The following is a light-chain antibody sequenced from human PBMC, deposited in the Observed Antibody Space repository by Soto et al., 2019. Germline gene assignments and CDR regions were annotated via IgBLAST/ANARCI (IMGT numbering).Light chain of an antibody. Sequence: EIVMTQSPATLSVSPGERATLSCRASQSVSSNLAWYQQKPGQAPRLLIYGASTRATDIPARFSGSGSGTEFTLTISSLQSADFAVYYCQQYDNWPPFTFGQGTKLEIK. CDR2: GAS. V-gene: IGKV3-15*01. CDR1: QSVSSN. CDR3: QQYDNWPPFT. J-gene: IGKJ2*01.